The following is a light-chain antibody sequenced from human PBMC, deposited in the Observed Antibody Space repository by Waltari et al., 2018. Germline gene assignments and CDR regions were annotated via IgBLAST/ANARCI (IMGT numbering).Light chain of an antibody. CDR3: SAFAGSNNFGV. V-gene: IGLV2-8*01. J-gene: IGLJ3*02. CDR1: SRDIAGSNF. CDR2: DVN. Sequence: QSALTQPPSASGSPGQSVTISCTGTSRDIAGSNFVSSYQQRPGKAPRFLIYDVNKRPSGVSDRFSGSKSGNTASLTVSGLQPDDEATYYCSAFAGSNNFGVFGGGTKLTVL.